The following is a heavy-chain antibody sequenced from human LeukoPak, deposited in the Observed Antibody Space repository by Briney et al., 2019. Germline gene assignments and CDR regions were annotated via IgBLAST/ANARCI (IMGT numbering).Heavy chain of an antibody. V-gene: IGHV1-8*03. CDR2: MNLNSGNT. J-gene: IGHJ4*02. CDR1: GYTFTSYD. D-gene: IGHD2-2*01. CDR3: AGGGGGWYQLLDFDY. Sequence: ASVKVSCKASGYTFTSYDINWVRQATGQGLEWMGWMNLNSGNTGYAQKFQGRVTITRNTSISTAYMELSSLRSEDTAVYYCAGGGGGWYQLLDFDYWGQGTLVTVSS.